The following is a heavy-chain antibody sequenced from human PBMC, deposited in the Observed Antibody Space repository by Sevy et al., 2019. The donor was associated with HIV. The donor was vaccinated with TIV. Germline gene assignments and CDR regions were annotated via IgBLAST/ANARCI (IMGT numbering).Heavy chain of an antibody. V-gene: IGHV3-30*18. D-gene: IGHD3-9*01. CDR3: AKDFTGYNGMDV. J-gene: IGHJ6*02. Sequence: GGSLRLSCVVSGITFSTSGMHWVRQAPGKGLEWVAVISYHARDKFYADSVKGRSTISRDNSKNILYLQMISLRAEDTAVYYCAKDFTGYNGMDVWGQGTMVTVSS. CDR1: GITFSTSG. CDR2: ISYHARDK.